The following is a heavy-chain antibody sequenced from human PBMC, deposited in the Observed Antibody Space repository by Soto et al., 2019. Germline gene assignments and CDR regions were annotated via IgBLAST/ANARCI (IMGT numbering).Heavy chain of an antibody. CDR3: ASVTFGGIVLAH. CDR1: AASFSKYY. Sequence: SETLSITCTVSAASFSKYYWTWIRQPPGKGLEWIGYIYFNGNTKYNPSLEGRLTISIDTSKKEFSLKLTSVTAADAAVYYCASVTFGGIVLAHWGQGTLVTVSS. V-gene: IGHV4-59*01. D-gene: IGHD3-16*01. CDR2: IYFNGNT. J-gene: IGHJ4*02.